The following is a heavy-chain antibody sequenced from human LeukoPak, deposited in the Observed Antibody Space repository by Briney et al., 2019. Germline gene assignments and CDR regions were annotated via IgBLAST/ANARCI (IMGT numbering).Heavy chain of an antibody. CDR2: ISPYDGDT. D-gene: IGHD2-21*02. CDR3: ARDYCTRGGDCYKEDLFDP. Sequence: ASVKVSCKASGYTFVIYGISWVRQAPGQGLEWMAWISPYDGDTNYAQNFEGRVTMTTETSTSTAYMELRSLRSDDTAIYYCARDYCTRGGDCYKEDLFDPWGQGTLVTVSS. V-gene: IGHV1-18*01. CDR1: GYTFVIYG. J-gene: IGHJ5*02.